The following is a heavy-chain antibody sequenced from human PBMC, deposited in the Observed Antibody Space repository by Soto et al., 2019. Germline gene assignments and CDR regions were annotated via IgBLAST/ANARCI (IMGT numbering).Heavy chain of an antibody. Sequence: QVQLVQSGAEVKKPGASVKLSCKASGFTFSSYAMHWVRQAPGQRLEWMGWIDAANGNIKYSEKFQGRVTITGDTSTSTAYMEFSSQRSEDTAVYYCARDGWVTTNRFDPWGQGTLVIVSS. D-gene: IGHD2-21*02. CDR1: GFTFSSYA. CDR2: IDAANGNI. J-gene: IGHJ5*02. CDR3: ARDGWVTTNRFDP. V-gene: IGHV1-3*01.